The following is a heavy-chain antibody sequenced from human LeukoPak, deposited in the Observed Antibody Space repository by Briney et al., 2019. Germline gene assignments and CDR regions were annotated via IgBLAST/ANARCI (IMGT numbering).Heavy chain of an antibody. V-gene: IGHV4-30-2*01. CDR3: ARGLPFDSSGYGL. CDR2: IYHSGST. Sequence: SQTLSLTCAVSGGSISSGDYSWSWIRQPPGKGLEWIGYIYHSGSTYYNPSFKSRGTISVDKSKNQFSLKLSSVTAADTAIYYCARGLPFDSSGYGLWGQGTLVTVSS. D-gene: IGHD3-22*01. CDR1: GGSISSGDYS. J-gene: IGHJ4*02.